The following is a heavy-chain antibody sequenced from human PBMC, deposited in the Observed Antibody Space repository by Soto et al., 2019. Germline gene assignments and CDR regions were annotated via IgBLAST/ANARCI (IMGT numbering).Heavy chain of an antibody. CDR2: IGGLNSDI. CDR1: GFTLSTYD. V-gene: IGHV3-21*01. J-gene: IGHJ6*02. CDR3: ARGWRVGAGGKFYYGLDV. D-gene: IGHD6-13*01. Sequence: GRSLTLSCPASGFTLSTYDMNWDRQAPGKGLEWVSTIGGLNSDIYYADSLKGRFTIARGNAKNSLYLQMNRLRAEDTAVYYCARGWRVGAGGKFYYGLDVWGQGTTVTVSS.